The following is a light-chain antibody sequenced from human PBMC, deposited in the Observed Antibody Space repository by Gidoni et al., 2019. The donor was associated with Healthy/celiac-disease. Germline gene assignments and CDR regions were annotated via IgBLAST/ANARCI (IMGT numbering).Light chain of an antibody. J-gene: IGKJ4*01. CDR2: DAS. CDR1: QSVSSY. V-gene: IGKV3-11*01. Sequence: EIVLTQSPATLSLSPGERATLSCRASQSVSSYLAWYQQKPGQAPRLLIYDASNRATGIPARFSGSGSGTDFTLTISSREPGDFAVYSCQPRSNWPLTFGGGTKVEIK. CDR3: QPRSNWPLT.